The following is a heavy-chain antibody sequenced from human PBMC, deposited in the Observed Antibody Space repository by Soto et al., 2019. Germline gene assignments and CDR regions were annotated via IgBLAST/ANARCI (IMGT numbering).Heavy chain of an antibody. CDR1: GFTFSGSA. D-gene: IGHD7-27*01. Sequence: EVQLVESGVGLVQPGGSLKLSCAASGFTFSGSAMHWVRQASGKGLEWVGRIRSKANSYATAYAASVKGRFTISRDDSKNTEYLQMNSRKTEDTAVYYCTRPKTGDGNYWGQGTLVTVSS. CDR2: IRSKANSYAT. V-gene: IGHV3-73*01. J-gene: IGHJ4*02. CDR3: TRPKTGDGNY.